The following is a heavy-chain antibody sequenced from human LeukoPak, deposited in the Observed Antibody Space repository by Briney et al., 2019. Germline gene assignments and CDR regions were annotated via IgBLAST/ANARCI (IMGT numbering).Heavy chain of an antibody. V-gene: IGHV3-74*01. Sequence: GGSLRLSCAASGFTFSSYWMHWVRHTPGKGLVWVSRINTDGTSTTYADSVKGRFTISRDNAKNTLCLQMSSLRAEDTAVYYCARKSSTVPFDCWGQGTLVTVSS. J-gene: IGHJ4*02. CDR1: GFTFSSYW. CDR2: INTDGTST. CDR3: ARKSSTVPFDC. D-gene: IGHD4-11*01.